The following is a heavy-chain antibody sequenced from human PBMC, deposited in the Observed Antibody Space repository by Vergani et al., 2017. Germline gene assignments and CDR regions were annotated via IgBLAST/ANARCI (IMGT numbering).Heavy chain of an antibody. CDR3: AKDRLVVPAAHNWFDP. J-gene: IGHJ5*02. V-gene: IGHV3-23*01. Sequence: EVQLLESGGGLVQPGGSLRLSCAASGFTFSSYAMSWVRQAPGKGLEWVSAFSGSGGSTYYADSVKGRFTISRDNSKNTLYLQMNSLRAEDTAVYYCAKDRLVVPAAHNWFDPWGQGTLVTVSS. CDR2: FSGSGGST. CDR1: GFTFSSYA. D-gene: IGHD2-2*01.